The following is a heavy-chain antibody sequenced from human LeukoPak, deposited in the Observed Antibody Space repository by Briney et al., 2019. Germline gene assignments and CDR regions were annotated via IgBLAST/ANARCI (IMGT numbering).Heavy chain of an antibody. CDR1: GFTFSNHA. CDR2: IGGNSVST. Sequence: GGFLRLSCAASGFTFSNHAMNWVRQTPGKGLEWVSSIGGNSVSTYYADSVKGRFTISRDNSKDTLYLQMNSLSAEDTAVYYCARCTKYTTGWCNWFDPWGQGTLVTVSS. V-gene: IGHV3-23*01. CDR3: ARCTKYTTGWCNWFDP. J-gene: IGHJ5*02. D-gene: IGHD6-19*01.